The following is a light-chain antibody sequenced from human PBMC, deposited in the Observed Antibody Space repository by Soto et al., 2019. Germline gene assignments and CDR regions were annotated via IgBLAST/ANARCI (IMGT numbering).Light chain of an antibody. J-gene: IGKJ1*01. CDR1: QTFNNW. CDR3: RQYNSWT. Sequence: DIQMTQSPSTLSASVGDRVTITCRASQTFNNWLAWYQQKPGKAPKLLIYKASNLETGVPSRFSGSGSGTEFTLTISSLQPDDFGTYYCRQYNSWTFGQGTTVQIK. CDR2: KAS. V-gene: IGKV1-5*03.